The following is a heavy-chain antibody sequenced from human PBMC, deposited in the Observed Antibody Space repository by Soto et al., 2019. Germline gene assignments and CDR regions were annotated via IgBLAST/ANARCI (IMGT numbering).Heavy chain of an antibody. CDR2: IWYDGSNK. CDR3: ARGPSYSDSYFDH. Sequence: GGSLILSCAASGFTFSSYSMHWVRQAPGKGLEWVAVIWYDGSNKYYADSVEGRFTISRDNSKNTVYLQMNSLRLEDTAVYYCARGPSYSDSYFDHWGQGTLVTVSS. J-gene: IGHJ4*02. V-gene: IGHV3-30*04. D-gene: IGHD4-17*01. CDR1: GFTFSSYS.